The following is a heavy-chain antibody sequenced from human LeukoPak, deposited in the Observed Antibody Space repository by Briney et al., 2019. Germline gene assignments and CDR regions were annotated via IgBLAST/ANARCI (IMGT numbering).Heavy chain of an antibody. CDR1: GFTFSSYA. J-gene: IGHJ4*02. V-gene: IGHV3-23*01. CDR3: AKGSGAVVVVAAHFDY. CDR2: ISGSGGST. Sequence: SGGSLRLSCAASGFTFSSYAMSWVRQAPGKGLEWVSAISGSGGSTYYADSVKGRFTISRDNSKNTLYLQMNSLRAEDTAIYYCAKGSGAVVVVAAHFDYWGQGTLVTVSS. D-gene: IGHD2-15*01.